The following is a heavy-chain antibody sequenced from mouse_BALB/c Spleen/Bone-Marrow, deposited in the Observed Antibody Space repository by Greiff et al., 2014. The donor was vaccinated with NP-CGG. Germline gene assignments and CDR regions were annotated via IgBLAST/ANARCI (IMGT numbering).Heavy chain of an antibody. CDR3: AREPHYYAMDY. CDR1: GVSLTGYG. Sequence: QVQLQQSGPGLGAPSQSLSITCTVSGVSLTGYGGKWGRQPPGKGLEWLGMIWGDGSTDYNSALKSRLSISKDNSKSQVFLKMNSLQTDDTARYYCAREPHYYAMDYWGQGTSVTVSS. CDR2: IWGDGST. V-gene: IGHV2-6-7*01. J-gene: IGHJ4*01.